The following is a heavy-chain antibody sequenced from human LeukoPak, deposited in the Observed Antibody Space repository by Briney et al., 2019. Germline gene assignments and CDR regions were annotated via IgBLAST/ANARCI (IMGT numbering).Heavy chain of an antibody. CDR2: IYYSGST. CDR3: ARDGPVQLETYYYDSSFDY. CDR1: GGSISSSSYY. D-gene: IGHD3-22*01. J-gene: IGHJ4*02. Sequence: SETLSLTCTVSGGSISSSSYYWGWIRQPPGKGLEWIGSIYYSGSTYYNPSLKSRVTMSVDTSKNQFSLKLSSVTAADTAVYYCARDGPVQLETYYYDSSFDYWGQGTLVTVSS. V-gene: IGHV4-39*07.